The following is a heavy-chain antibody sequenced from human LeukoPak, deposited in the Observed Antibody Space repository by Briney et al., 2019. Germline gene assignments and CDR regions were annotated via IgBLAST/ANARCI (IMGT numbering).Heavy chain of an antibody. CDR2: ISGSGGST. D-gene: IGHD3-10*01. V-gene: IGHV3-23*01. Sequence: GGSLRLSCAASGFTFSSYAMSWVRQAPGKGLEWVSAISGSGGSTYYADSVKGRFTISRDNSKNTRYLQMNSLRAEDTAVYYCARDGNAYGYYDYWGQGTLVTVSS. CDR1: GFTFSSYA. J-gene: IGHJ4*02. CDR3: ARDGNAYGYYDY.